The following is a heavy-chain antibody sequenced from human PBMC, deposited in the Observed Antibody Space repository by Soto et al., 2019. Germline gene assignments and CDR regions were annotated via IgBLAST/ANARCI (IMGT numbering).Heavy chain of an antibody. J-gene: IGHJ6*02. CDR3: AKDSTVTTSLYSYYYGLDV. D-gene: IGHD4-17*01. CDR2: ISGRGGST. Sequence: EVQLLESGGGLVQPGGSLSLSCTAPGFTFRNYAMSWVRQAQDKGLEGVSAISGRGGSTYYADPVKGRFTISRDNSKNMLFLQMNSLRAEDTALYYCAKDSTVTTSLYSYYYGLDVWGQGTTVTVSS. CDR1: GFTFRNYA. V-gene: IGHV3-23*01.